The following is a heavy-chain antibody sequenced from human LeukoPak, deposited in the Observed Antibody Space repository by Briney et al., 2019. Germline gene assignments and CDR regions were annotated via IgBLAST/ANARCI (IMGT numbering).Heavy chain of an antibody. CDR2: IYTSGST. V-gene: IGHV4-61*02. J-gene: IGHJ5*02. D-gene: IGHD3-3*01. Sequence: PSETLSLTCTVSGGSISSGSYYWSWIRQPAGKGLEWIGRIYTSGSTNYTPSLKSRVTISVDTSKNQFSLKLSSVTAADTAVYYCARDRTQNYDFWSGYYLNWFDPWGQGTLVTVSS. CDR3: ARDRTQNYDFWSGYYLNWFDP. CDR1: GGSISSGSYY.